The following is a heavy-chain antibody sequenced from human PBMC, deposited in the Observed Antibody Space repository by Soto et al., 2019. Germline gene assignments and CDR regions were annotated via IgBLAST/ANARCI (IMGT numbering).Heavy chain of an antibody. Sequence: SETLSLTCAVYGGSFSGYYWSWIRQPPGKGLEWIGEINHSGSTNYNPSLKSRVTISLDTSKNQFSLKLSSVTAADTAVYYCARRGYYYLVWFDPWGQGTLVTVSS. V-gene: IGHV4-34*01. CDR1: GGSFSGYY. CDR2: INHSGST. D-gene: IGHD3-22*01. J-gene: IGHJ5*02. CDR3: ARRGYYYLVWFDP.